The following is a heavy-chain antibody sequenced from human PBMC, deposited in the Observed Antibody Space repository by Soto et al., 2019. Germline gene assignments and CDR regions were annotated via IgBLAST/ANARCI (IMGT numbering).Heavy chain of an antibody. Sequence: QLQLQESGPGLVKPSETLSLTCTVSGGSISSSSFHWGWIRQPPGKGLEWIGSIYSSGSTYYSPPLKSRVTISVDTSKNQFSLKLSSVTAADTAVYYWARRERAAGTDWWFDPWGQGTLVTVSS. CDR1: GGSISSSSFH. CDR3: ARRERAAGTDWWFDP. V-gene: IGHV4-39*01. CDR2: IYSSGST. D-gene: IGHD6-13*01. J-gene: IGHJ5*02.